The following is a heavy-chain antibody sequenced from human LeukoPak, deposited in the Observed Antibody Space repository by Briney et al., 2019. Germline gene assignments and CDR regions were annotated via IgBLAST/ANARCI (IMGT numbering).Heavy chain of an antibody. D-gene: IGHD1-26*01. CDR3: ASGVGAGGGDAFDI. CDR2: IYTSEST. V-gene: IGHV4-4*07. CDR1: GGSISIYY. Sequence: SETLSLTCTVSGGSISIYYWSWMRQPAGKGLEWIGRIYTSESTNYNPSLKSRVTMSVDTSKNQFSMKLSSVTAADTAVYYCASGVGAGGGDAFDIWGQGTMVTVSS. J-gene: IGHJ3*02.